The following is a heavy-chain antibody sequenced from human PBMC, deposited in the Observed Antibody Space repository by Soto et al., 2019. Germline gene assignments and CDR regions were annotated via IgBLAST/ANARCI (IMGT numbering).Heavy chain of an antibody. CDR3: ARRICVVVTCPGIGLDY. J-gene: IGHJ4*02. CDR2: FGRVGDT. Sequence: EVLLVASGGGLVHPGGSLRLSCPASGFRFRRTDMHWVLQVPGNGLESGSGFGRVGDTYSSDSVRGRFTVSRENDNNTFHLQMNNLRAGDTAVYYCARRICVVVTCPGIGLDYWGRGTLVTVSS. D-gene: IGHD2-15*01. V-gene: IGHV3-13*01. CDR1: GFRFRRTD.